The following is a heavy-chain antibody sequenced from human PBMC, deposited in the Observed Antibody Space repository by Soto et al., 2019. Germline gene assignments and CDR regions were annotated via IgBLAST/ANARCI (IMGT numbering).Heavy chain of an antibody. V-gene: IGHV3-23*01. D-gene: IGHD2-21*01. Sequence: GGSLRLSCAASGFTFSSYAMSWVRQAPGKGLEWVSAISGSGGSTYYADSVKGRFTISKDNSKKALYLQMNSLGAEDTAVYYSAKNSHPLDYWGQGTLVTVSS. CDR2: ISGSGGST. CDR1: GFTFSSYA. J-gene: IGHJ4*02. CDR3: AKNSHPLDY.